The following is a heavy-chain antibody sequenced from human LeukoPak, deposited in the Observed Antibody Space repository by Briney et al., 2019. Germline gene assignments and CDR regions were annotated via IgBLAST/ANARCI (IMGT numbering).Heavy chain of an antibody. J-gene: IGHJ5*02. CDR3: ARAHTLYYDFWSGYYKTNWFDP. V-gene: IGHV4-34*01. Sequence: PSETLPLTCAVYGGSFCGFYWRWIRQPPGKGLEWIGEINHSGSTNYNPSLKSRVTISVDTPKNQFSLKLSSVTAADTAVYYCARAHTLYYDFWSGYYKTNWFDPWGQGTLVTVSS. CDR1: GGSFCGFY. D-gene: IGHD3-3*01. CDR2: INHSGST.